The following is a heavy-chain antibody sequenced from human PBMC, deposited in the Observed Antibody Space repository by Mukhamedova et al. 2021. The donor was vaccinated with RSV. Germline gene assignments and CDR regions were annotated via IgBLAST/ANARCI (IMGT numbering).Heavy chain of an antibody. CDR2: IYWDDDR. J-gene: IGHJ4*02. Sequence: EWLALIYWDDDRRYSPSLKSRLTITKDTSKNQVVLTLANVDPVDTATYFCAHSGGVAMAVPLDSWGQGTLVTVSS. D-gene: IGHD2-8*02. CDR3: AHSGGVAMAVPLDS. V-gene: IGHV2-5*02.